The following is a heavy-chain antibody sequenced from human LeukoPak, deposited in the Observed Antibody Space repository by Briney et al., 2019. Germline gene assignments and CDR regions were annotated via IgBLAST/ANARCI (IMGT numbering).Heavy chain of an antibody. CDR1: GGTFSSYA. J-gene: IGHJ4*02. Sequence: SVKVSCKASGGTFSSYAISWVRQAPGQGLEWMGGIIPIFGTANYAQKFQGRVTITADESSSTAYMELSSLRSEDTAVYYCASHPSYGEFDYWGQGTLVTVSS. CDR3: ASHPSYGEFDY. D-gene: IGHD3-10*01. V-gene: IGHV1-69*13. CDR2: IIPIFGTA.